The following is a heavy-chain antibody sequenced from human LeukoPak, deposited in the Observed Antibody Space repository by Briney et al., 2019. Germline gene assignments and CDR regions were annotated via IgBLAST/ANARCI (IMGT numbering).Heavy chain of an antibody. CDR2: IYYSGST. CDR1: GDSISTGSYY. Sequence: SETLSLTCTVSGDSISTGSYYWGWVRQSPGKGLEWIASIYYSGSTHYNPSLKSRVSISRDTSKNQFSLNLSSVTAADTAVYYCARDLYYDSSEGWFDPWGQGTLVTVSS. CDR3: ARDLYYDSSEGWFDP. J-gene: IGHJ5*02. V-gene: IGHV4-39*07. D-gene: IGHD3-22*01.